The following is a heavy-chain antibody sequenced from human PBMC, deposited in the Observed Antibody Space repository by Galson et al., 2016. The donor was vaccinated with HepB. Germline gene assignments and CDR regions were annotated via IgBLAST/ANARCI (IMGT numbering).Heavy chain of an antibody. D-gene: IGHD3/OR15-3a*01. J-gene: IGHJ4*02. CDR1: GFTFSSYS. V-gene: IGHV3-21*04. Sequence: SLRLSCAASGFTFSSYSMNWVRQAPGKGLEWVSSISSSSSYIYYADSVKGRFTISRDNAKNSLYLQMSSLRPEDTAMYYCVKDVDHADFTFDYWGQGTLVTVSS. CDR3: VKDVDHADFTFDY. CDR2: ISSSSSYI.